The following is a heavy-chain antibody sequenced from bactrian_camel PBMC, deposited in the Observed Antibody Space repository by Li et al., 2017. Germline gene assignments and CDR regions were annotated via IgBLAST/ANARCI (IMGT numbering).Heavy chain of an antibody. Sequence: VQLVESGGGSVQAGGSMRLSCQAFRYTFGRNCMGWYRQRPGKEREGLAAIYVDDGSTYYADSVQGRFTISQDNAKNTVYLEMNSLKPDDTAMYYCAAEKILQGRTICTGGRMALIDEYTYWGQGTQVTVS. V-gene: IGHV3S40*01. J-gene: IGHJ4*01. CDR2: IYVDDGST. CDR3: AAEKILQGRTICTGGRMALIDEYTY. CDR1: RYTFGRNC. D-gene: IGHD5*01.